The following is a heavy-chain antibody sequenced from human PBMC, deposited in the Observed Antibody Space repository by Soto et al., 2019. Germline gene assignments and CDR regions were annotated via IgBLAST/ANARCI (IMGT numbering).Heavy chain of an antibody. V-gene: IGHV3-30*18. CDR2: TSYDGSNK. CDR3: AKDRAWIDIGMATDI. J-gene: IGHJ3*02. Sequence: QVQLVESGGGVVQPGRSLRLSCAASGFTFSNYGMHWVRQAPGKGLEWVAVTSYDGSNKYYGDSVKGRFTISRDNSKNALYLQMNSLRAEDTAVYYCAKDRAWIDIGMATDIWGQGTMVTVSS. D-gene: IGHD5-18*01. CDR1: GFTFSNYG.